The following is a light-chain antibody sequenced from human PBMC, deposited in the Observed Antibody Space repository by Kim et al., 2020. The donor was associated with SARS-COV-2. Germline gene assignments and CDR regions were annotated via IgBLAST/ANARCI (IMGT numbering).Light chain of an antibody. J-gene: IGKJ4*01. CDR1: QSVSSSY. CDR2: GAS. CDR3: HLSGSS. Sequence: LSGSPGQSGTLSCRASQSVSSSYLAWYQQRPGQAPRLLIQGASSRAAGVPDRFSGSGSETDFTLTISRLEPEDFAVYYCHLSGSSFGGGTKVDIK. V-gene: IGKV3-20*01.